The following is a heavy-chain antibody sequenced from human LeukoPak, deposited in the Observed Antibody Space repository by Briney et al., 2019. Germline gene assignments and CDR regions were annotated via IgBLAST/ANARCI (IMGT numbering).Heavy chain of an antibody. D-gene: IGHD1-26*01. V-gene: IGHV3-21*04. CDR1: AFSLNAYN. CDR2: ISYTGTYI. J-gene: IGHJ4*02. CDR3: ARDRGTYRPIDY. Sequence: PGGSLRLSCAASAFSLNAYNMNWVRQAPGKGLEWVSSISYTGTYIYYADSVKGRFTISRDNAQNSLYLQMNSLRAEDTAIYYCARDRGTYRPIDYWGQGTLVTVSS.